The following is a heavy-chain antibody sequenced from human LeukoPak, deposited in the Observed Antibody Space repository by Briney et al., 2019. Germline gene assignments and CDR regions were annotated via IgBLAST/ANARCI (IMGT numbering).Heavy chain of an antibody. CDR1: GFTFSKDD. J-gene: IGHJ2*01. CDR3: IKEFCGSRAACAGGSYYDF. Sequence: GGSLRLSCAASGFTFSKDDFHWVRQAPGKGLEWVAAIGVTGDTYYADSVKGRFTISREDAANSLYLQMRSLGAGDTGLYYCIKEFCGSRAACAGGSYYDFWGRGALVTVSS. V-gene: IGHV3-13*01. CDR2: IGVTGDT. D-gene: IGHD2-15*01.